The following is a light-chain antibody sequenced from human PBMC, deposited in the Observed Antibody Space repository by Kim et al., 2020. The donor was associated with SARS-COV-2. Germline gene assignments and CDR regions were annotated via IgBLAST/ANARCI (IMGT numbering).Light chain of an antibody. CDR2: EVT. CDR1: SSDVGNYDL. CDR3: CSYVGTSTWV. J-gene: IGLJ3*02. Sequence: GQSITISCTGSSSDVGNYDLVAWYRHDPGKAPKLIIYEVTKRHSGVSNRFSGSKSGNTASLTISGLQADDESHYYCCSYVGTSTWVFGGGTKVTVL. V-gene: IGLV2-23*02.